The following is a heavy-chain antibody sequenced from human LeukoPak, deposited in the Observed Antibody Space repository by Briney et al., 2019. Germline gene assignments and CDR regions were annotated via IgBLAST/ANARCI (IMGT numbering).Heavy chain of an antibody. CDR3: AKDKPSGGFDP. Sequence: GGSLRLSCAASGFTFSTYSMNWVRQAPGKGLEWVSSISSSSSYIYYADSVKGRFTISRDNSKNTLYLQMNSLRAEDTAVYYCAKDKPSGGFDPWGQGTLVTVSS. J-gene: IGHJ5*02. CDR2: ISSSSSYI. V-gene: IGHV3-21*01. CDR1: GFTFSTYS.